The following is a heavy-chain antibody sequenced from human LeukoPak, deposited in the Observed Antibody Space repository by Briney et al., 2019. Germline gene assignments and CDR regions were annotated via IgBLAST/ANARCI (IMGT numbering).Heavy chain of an antibody. CDR2: IYYSGST. V-gene: IGHV4-39*01. CDR3: ASRMRVLYFDY. Sequence: PSETLSLTCTVSGGSISSSSYYWGWIRQPPGKGLEWIGSIYYSGSTYYNPSLKSRVTISVDTSKNQFSLKLSSVTAADTAVYYCASRMRVLYFDYWGQGTLVTVSS. CDR1: GGSISSSSYY. J-gene: IGHJ4*02. D-gene: IGHD2-8*01.